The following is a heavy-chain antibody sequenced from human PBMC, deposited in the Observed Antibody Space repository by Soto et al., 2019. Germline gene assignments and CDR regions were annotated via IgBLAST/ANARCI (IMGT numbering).Heavy chain of an antibody. J-gene: IGHJ5*02. Sequence: QVQLQESGPGLAKPSQTLSLTCTVSGGSISSGGYYWSWIRQHPGKGLEWIGYIYYSGSTYYNPSLKSRVTISVDTSKNQFSLKLSSVTAADTAVYYCARDGDYDSSGLYNWFDPWGQGTLVTVSS. D-gene: IGHD3-22*01. CDR2: IYYSGST. CDR3: ARDGDYDSSGLYNWFDP. V-gene: IGHV4-31*03. CDR1: GGSISSGGYY.